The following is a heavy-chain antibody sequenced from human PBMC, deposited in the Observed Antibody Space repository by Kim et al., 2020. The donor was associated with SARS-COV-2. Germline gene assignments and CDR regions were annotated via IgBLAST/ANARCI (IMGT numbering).Heavy chain of an antibody. V-gene: IGHV4-39*01. J-gene: IGHJ5*02. CDR3: ARQYYDFWKDWFDP. D-gene: IGHD3-3*01. CDR2: IYYSGST. Sequence: SETLSLTCTVSGGSISSSSYYWGWIRQPPGKGLEWIGSIYYSGSTYYNPSLKSRVTISVDTSKNQFSLKLSSVTAADTAVYYCARQYYDFWKDWFDPWGQGTLVTVSS. CDR1: GGSISSSSYY.